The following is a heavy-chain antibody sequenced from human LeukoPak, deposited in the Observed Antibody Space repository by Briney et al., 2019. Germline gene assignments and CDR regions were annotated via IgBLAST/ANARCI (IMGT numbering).Heavy chain of an antibody. CDR3: ARVSPYSSGWYGCYFDY. D-gene: IGHD6-19*01. CDR1: GGTFSSYV. J-gene: IGHJ4*02. V-gene: IGHV1-69*05. Sequence: SVKDSCKASGGTFSSYVISWVRQAPGQGLEWMGGIIPIFGTANYAQKFQGRVTLTTDGSTSTAYMELSSLRSEDTAVYYCARVSPYSSGWYGCYFDYWGQGNLVTVSS. CDR2: IIPIFGTA.